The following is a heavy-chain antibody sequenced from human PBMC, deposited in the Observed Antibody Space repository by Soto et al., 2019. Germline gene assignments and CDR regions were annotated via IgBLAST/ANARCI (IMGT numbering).Heavy chain of an antibody. J-gene: IGHJ6*02. CDR3: TRDHGYGYGMDV. CDR1: GFTFSTYS. Sequence: EVQLVESGGGLVQPGVSLRLSCAASGFTFSTYSMNWVRQAPGKGLEWISYITKSSRTIYYADSVKGRFTISRDNAKTSLYLQMNSLRAEDTAVYYCTRDHGYGYGMDVWGQVTTVTVSS. CDR2: ITKSSRTI. V-gene: IGHV3-48*01. D-gene: IGHD5-12*01.